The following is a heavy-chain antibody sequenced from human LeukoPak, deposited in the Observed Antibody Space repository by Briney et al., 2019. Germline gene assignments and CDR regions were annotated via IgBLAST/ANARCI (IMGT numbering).Heavy chain of an antibody. Sequence: GGSLRLSCAASGFTFSSYAMSWVRQAPGKGLEWVSAISGSGGSTYYADSVKGRFTISRDNSKNTLYLQMNSLRAEDTAVYYCASSSVTTLGYYYGMDVWGQGTTVTVSS. D-gene: IGHD4-17*01. CDR2: ISGSGGST. CDR3: ASSSVTTLGYYYGMDV. J-gene: IGHJ6*02. CDR1: GFTFSSYA. V-gene: IGHV3-23*01.